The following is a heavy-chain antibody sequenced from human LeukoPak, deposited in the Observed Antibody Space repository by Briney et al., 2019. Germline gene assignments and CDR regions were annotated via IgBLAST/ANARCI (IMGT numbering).Heavy chain of an antibody. D-gene: IGHD4-11*01. CDR2: ISPHNGYT. Sequence: ASVKVSCKAPGHTFPNYAVVWVRQAPGQGLEGMGWISPHNGYTNYAQKFQDRVTMTTDTSTSTGYMELRSLRSDDTAIYYCVRTWDYSPRGRYDYWGQGTLVSVSS. CDR1: GHTFPNYA. J-gene: IGHJ4*02. CDR3: VRTWDYSPRGRYDY. V-gene: IGHV1-18*01.